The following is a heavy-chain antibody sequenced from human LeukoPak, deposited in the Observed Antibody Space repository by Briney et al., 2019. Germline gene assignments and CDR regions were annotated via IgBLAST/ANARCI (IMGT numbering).Heavy chain of an antibody. Sequence: GGSLRLSCAASGFTVSSNYVSWVRQAPGKGLEWVSVIYSGGSTYYADSVKGRFTNSRDNSKNTLYLQMNSLRAEDTAVYYCARARRHDSSGYGDAFDIWGQGTMVTVSS. CDR1: GFTVSSNY. D-gene: IGHD3-22*01. CDR3: ARARRHDSSGYGDAFDI. CDR2: IYSGGST. J-gene: IGHJ3*02. V-gene: IGHV3-53*01.